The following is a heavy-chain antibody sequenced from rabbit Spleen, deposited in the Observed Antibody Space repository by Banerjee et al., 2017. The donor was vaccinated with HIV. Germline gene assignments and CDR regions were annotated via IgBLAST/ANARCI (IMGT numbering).Heavy chain of an antibody. Sequence: QEQLEESGGDLVKPEGSLTLTCTASGFSFTKNYDMCWVRQAPGKGLEWIACIVTSTGSTWYASWVNGRFTISRTSSTTVTLRMTSLTAADRAAYFCARDLVGVIGWNFYLWGPGPLVTVS. CDR1: GFSFTKNYD. D-gene: IGHD1-1*01. CDR3: ARDLVGVIGWNFYL. V-gene: IGHV1S45*01. CDR2: IVTSTGST. J-gene: IGHJ4*01.